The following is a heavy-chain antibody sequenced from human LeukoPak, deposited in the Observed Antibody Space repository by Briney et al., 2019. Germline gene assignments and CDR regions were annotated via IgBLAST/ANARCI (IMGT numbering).Heavy chain of an antibody. CDR2: ISWNSGSI. CDR3: AKDNKVVGYYYYYMDV. CDR1: GFTFDDYA. J-gene: IGHJ6*03. V-gene: IGHV3-9*01. Sequence: GGSLRLSCAASGFTFDDYAVHWVRQAPGEGLEWVSGISWNSGSIGYADSVKGRFTISRDNAKNSLYLQMNSLRAEDTALYYCAKDNKVVGYYYYYMDVWGKGTRVTVSS. D-gene: IGHD2-15*01.